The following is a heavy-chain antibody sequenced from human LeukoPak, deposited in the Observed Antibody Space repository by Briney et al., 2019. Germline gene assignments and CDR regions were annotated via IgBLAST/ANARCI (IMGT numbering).Heavy chain of an antibody. CDR3: ARGGTSGGYYDSSGYSFLFDY. D-gene: IGHD3-22*01. Sequence: SETLSLTCTVSGGSISSYYWSWIRQPPGKGLEWIGYIYYSGSTNYNPSLKSRVTISVDTSKNQFSLKLSSVTAADTAVYYCARGGTSGGYYDSSGYSFLFDYWGQGTLVAVSS. CDR2: IYYSGST. V-gene: IGHV4-59*01. CDR1: GGSISSYY. J-gene: IGHJ4*02.